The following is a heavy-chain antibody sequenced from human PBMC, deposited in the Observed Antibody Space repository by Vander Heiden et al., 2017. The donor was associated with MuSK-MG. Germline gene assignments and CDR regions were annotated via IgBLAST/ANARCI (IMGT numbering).Heavy chain of an antibody. J-gene: IGHJ4*02. V-gene: IGHV1-2*02. CDR3: ARRVDILTGYYNHYYFDS. Sequence: QVQLVQSGAEVKKPGASVKVSCKASGYTFTNYFIHWVRQAPGQGLEWMGWINPNSGGTNYAQKFQGSVTMTRDTSISTAYMELRRLRSDDTAVYYCARRVDILTGYYNHYYFDSWGQGTLVAVSS. CDR1: GYTFTNYF. CDR2: INPNSGGT. D-gene: IGHD3-9*01.